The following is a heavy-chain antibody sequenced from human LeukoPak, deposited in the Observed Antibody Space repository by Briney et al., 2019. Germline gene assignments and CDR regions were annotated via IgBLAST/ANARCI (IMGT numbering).Heavy chain of an antibody. Sequence: PSETLSLTCTVSGGSISSYYWSWIRQPPGKGLEWIGYIYYSGSTDYNPSFKSRVTISVDTSKNHFSLKLSSVTAADTAVYYCARTSRTLWFDPWGQGTLVTVSS. V-gene: IGHV4-59*01. CDR1: GGSISSYY. CDR2: IYYSGST. CDR3: ARTSRTLWFDP. J-gene: IGHJ5*02. D-gene: IGHD2-2*01.